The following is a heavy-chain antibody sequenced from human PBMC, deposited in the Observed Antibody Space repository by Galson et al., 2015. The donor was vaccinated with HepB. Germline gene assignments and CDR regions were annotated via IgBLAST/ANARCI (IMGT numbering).Heavy chain of an antibody. D-gene: IGHD3-22*01. CDR2: ISGSGDGT. V-gene: IGHV3-23*01. CDR3: ATVRDYYDTSGYYDAFDV. Sequence: SLRLSCAASGFTLRYYAMSWVRQAPGKGLQWVSVISGSGDGTSYADSVKGRFTISRDNSKNTLYLQLNSLRADDTGVYYCATVRDYYDTSGYYDAFDVWGQGTMVTVSS. J-gene: IGHJ3*01. CDR1: GFTLRYYA.